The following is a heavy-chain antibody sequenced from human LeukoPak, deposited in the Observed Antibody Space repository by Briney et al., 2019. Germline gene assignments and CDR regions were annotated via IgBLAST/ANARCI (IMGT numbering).Heavy chain of an antibody. CDR3: ARNYHGSGSTAFDI. CDR1: GLTFDDYG. J-gene: IGHJ3*02. V-gene: IGHV3-20*01. CDR2: INGNGGST. D-gene: IGHD3-10*01. Sequence: GGSLRLSCAASGLTFDDYGMSWDRQAPGKGLEWVSGINGNGGSTGYGDSMKGRFTISRDNAKNSLYLQMNSLRVEDTALYHCARNYHGSGSTAFDIWGQGTMVTVSS.